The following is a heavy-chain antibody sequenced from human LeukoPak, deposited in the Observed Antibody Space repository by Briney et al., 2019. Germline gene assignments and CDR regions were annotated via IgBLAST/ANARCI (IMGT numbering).Heavy chain of an antibody. V-gene: IGHV1-8*01. Sequence: ASVKVSCKASGYTFTSYDINWVRQATGQGLEWMGWMNPNSGNTGYAQKFQGRVTITKNTSISTAYMELSSLRSEDTAVYYCARGPPFWYSSSPRFAPGGRETLVTVS. CDR3: ARGPPFWYSSSPRFAP. CDR1: GYTFTSYD. J-gene: IGHJ5*02. D-gene: IGHD6-6*01. CDR2: MNPNSGNT.